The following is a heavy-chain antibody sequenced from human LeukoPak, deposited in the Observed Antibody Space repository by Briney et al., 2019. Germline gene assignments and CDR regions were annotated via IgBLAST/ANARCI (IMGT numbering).Heavy chain of an antibody. CDR1: GFTFSSYG. Sequence: GGSLRLSCAASGFTFSSYGMHWVRQAPGKGLEWVAVIWYDGSNEYYVDSVKGRFTISRDNSKNTLYLQMNSLRAEDTAVYYCAREGFWSGSQYYYYGMDVWGQGTTVTVSS. CDR2: IWYDGSNE. CDR3: AREGFWSGSQYYYYGMDV. D-gene: IGHD3-3*01. V-gene: IGHV3-33*01. J-gene: IGHJ6*02.